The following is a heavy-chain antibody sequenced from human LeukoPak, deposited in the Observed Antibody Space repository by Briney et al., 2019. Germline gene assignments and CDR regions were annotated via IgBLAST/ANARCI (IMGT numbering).Heavy chain of an antibody. CDR2: ISYDGSSK. Sequence: PGGSLRLSCAASGFTFSSYAMHWVRQAPGKGLEWVAVISYDGSSKYYADSVKGRFTISRDNSKNTLYLQMNSLRAEDTAVYYCARGYQLLQGWFDPWGQGTLVTVSP. D-gene: IGHD2-2*01. CDR3: ARGYQLLQGWFDP. J-gene: IGHJ5*02. V-gene: IGHV3-30*01. CDR1: GFTFSSYA.